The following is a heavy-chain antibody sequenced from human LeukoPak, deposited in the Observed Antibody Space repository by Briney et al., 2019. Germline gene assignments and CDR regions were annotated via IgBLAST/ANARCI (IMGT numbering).Heavy chain of an antibody. CDR3: AREHSSSSGPGYFDY. V-gene: IGHV3-66*01. J-gene: IGHJ4*02. D-gene: IGHD6-6*01. Sequence: GGSLRLSCAASGFTFSSYAMSWVRQAPGKGLEWVSVIYSGGSTYYADSVKGRFTISRDNSKNTLYLQMNSLRAEDTAVYYCAREHSSSSGPGYFDYWGQGTLVTVSS. CDR1: GFTFSSYA. CDR2: IYSGGST.